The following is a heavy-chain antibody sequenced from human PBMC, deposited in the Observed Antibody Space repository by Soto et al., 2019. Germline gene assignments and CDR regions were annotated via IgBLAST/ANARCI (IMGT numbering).Heavy chain of an antibody. Sequence: QVQLQESGPGLVKPSQTLSLTCTVSGGSISSCGYYWSWIRQHPGKGLEWIGHIYYRGSTYYNPSLQSRVTISVDTSTRQFSLKLSSVTAADTAMYYCAREPRAWGQGTLVTVSS. CDR2: IYYRGST. CDR1: GGSISSCGYY. J-gene: IGHJ5*02. CDR3: AREPRA. V-gene: IGHV4-31*03.